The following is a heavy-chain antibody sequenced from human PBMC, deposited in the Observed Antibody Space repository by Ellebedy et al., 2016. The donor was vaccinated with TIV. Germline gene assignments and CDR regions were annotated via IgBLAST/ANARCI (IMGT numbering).Heavy chain of an antibody. CDR2: IYSGGST. J-gene: IGHJ4*02. CDR1: GFNFSGCT. CDR3: ARTKYLDY. Sequence: PGGSLRLSCAASGFNFSGCTMNWVRQAPGKGLEWVSIIYSGGSTYYADSVKDRFTISRDNSKNTLYLQMSSLRAEDTAIYYCARTKYLDYWGQGTLVTVSS. V-gene: IGHV3-66*01.